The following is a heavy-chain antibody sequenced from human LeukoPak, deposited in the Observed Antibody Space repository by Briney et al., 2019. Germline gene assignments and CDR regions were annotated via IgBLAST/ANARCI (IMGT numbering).Heavy chain of an antibody. D-gene: IGHD6-13*01. CDR1: GFTFSSYW. V-gene: IGHV3-74*01. CDR3: ARVQYTSTWFIDY. J-gene: IGHJ4*02. CDR2: VNGDGSST. Sequence: GGSLRLSCAASGFTFSSYWMHWARQVPGKGLVWVSRVNGDGSSTTYADSVKGRFTISRDNAKNTLFLQMNSLRAEDTAVYYCARVQYTSTWFIDYWGQGTLVTVSS.